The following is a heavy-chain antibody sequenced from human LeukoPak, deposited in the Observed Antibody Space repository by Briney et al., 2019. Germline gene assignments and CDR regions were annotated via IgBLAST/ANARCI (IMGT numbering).Heavy chain of an antibody. J-gene: IGHJ3*02. Sequence: GGSLRLSCAASGFTFNGYWMSWVRQAPGKGLEWVASIKQDGSEKYYVDSVRGRVTISRDNAENSLYLQMNSLRAEDTAVYYCARGGSYLSAFDIWGQGTMVTVSS. CDR3: ARGGSYLSAFDI. D-gene: IGHD1-26*01. CDR1: GFTFNGYW. V-gene: IGHV3-7*03. CDR2: IKQDGSEK.